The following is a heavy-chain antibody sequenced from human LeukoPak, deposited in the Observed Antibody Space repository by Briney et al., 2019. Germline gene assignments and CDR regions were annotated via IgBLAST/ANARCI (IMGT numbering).Heavy chain of an antibody. CDR2: ITYDGSNK. V-gene: IGHV3-30*04. J-gene: IGHJ4*02. CDR3: ARDGYSSSWYYFDY. CDR1: GFTFSSYA. D-gene: IGHD6-13*01. Sequence: GGSLRLSCAASGFTFSSYAMHWVRQAPGKGLEWVAAITYDGSNKYYADSVKGRFTISRDNSKNTLYLQMNSLRAEDTAVYYCARDGYSSSWYYFDYWGQGTLVTVSS.